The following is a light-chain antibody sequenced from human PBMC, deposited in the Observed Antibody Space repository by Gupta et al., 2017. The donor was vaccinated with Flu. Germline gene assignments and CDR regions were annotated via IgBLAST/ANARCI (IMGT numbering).Light chain of an antibody. CDR1: RVGSYY. J-gene: IGLJ2*01. Sequence: QTVRMTGTGDRVGSYYESWYQQKTSPAPVLLCYGNNSRLSVTPDRFSSSTAGTTASSTTTRAQAEEEADYYWPYQKSSSNNVVFGGGTKLTVL. V-gene: IGLV3-19*01. CDR2: GNN. CDR3: PYQKSSSNNVV.